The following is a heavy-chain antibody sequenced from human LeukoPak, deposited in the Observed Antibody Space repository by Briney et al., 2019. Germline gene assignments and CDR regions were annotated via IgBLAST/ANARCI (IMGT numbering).Heavy chain of an antibody. J-gene: IGHJ6*02. D-gene: IGHD2-2*02. CDR1: GFTFSSYG. V-gene: IGHV3-30*18. Sequence: PGGSLRLSCEASGFTFSSYGMYWVRQAPGKGLEWVAVISYDGSNKYYADSVKGRFTISRDNSKNTLYLQMNSLRAEDTAVYYCAKGDCSSTSCYTIVWGFYYYGTDVWGQGTTVTVSS. CDR3: AKGDCSSTSCYTIVWGFYYYGTDV. CDR2: ISYDGSNK.